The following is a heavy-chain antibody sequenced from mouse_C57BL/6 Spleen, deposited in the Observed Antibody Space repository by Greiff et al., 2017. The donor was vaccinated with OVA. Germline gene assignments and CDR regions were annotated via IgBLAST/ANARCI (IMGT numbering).Heavy chain of an antibody. V-gene: IGHV1-53*01. CDR1: GYTFTSYW. D-gene: IGHD2-2*01. Sequence: QVQLQQPGTELVKPGASVKLSCKASGYTFTSYWMHWVKQRPGQGLEWIGNINPSNGGTNYNEKFKSKATLTVDKSSSTAYRQLSSLTSEDSAVYYCARSTMVTTRSYYAMDYWGQGTSVTVSS. J-gene: IGHJ4*01. CDR2: INPSNGGT. CDR3: ARSTMVTTRSYYAMDY.